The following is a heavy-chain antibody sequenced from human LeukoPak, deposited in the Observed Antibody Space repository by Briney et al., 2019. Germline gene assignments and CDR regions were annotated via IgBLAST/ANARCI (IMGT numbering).Heavy chain of an antibody. Sequence: GGSLRLSCAATGFIFSDYYMSWIRQAPGKGLECVSYISSGGSTTYYADSVKGRFTISGDNAKNSLYLQMNSLRAEDTAVYYCARLPRPGHYYFAYWGQGTLVTVSS. CDR3: ARLPRPGHYYFAY. CDR1: GFIFSDYY. V-gene: IGHV3-11*04. CDR2: ISSGGSTT. J-gene: IGHJ4*02.